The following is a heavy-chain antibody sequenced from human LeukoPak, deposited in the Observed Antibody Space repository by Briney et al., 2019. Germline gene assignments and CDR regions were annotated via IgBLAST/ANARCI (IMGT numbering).Heavy chain of an antibody. CDR3: ARGESYGSGSYYNTGRWFDP. Sequence: SETLSLTCTVSGGSISSYYWSWIRQPPGKGLEWIGYIYYSGSTNYNPSLKSRVTISVDTSKNQFSLKLSSVTAADTAVYYCARGESYGSGSYYNTGRWFDPWGQGTLVTVSS. V-gene: IGHV4-59*08. J-gene: IGHJ5*02. CDR2: IYYSGST. D-gene: IGHD3-10*01. CDR1: GGSISSYY.